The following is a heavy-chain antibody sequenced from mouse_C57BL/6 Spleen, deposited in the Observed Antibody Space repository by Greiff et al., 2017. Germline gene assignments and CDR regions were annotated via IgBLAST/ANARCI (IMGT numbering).Heavy chain of an antibody. D-gene: IGHD1-1*01. CDR1: GYTFTTYW. Sequence: QVQLQQSGAELAKPGASVKLSCKASGYTFTTYWMHWVQQRPGPGLEWIGYINPSSGSTKYNQKFKDKATLTADKSSSPAYMQLSSLTYEDSAVYYCARSRGITTVVEDYYAMDYWGQGTSVTVSS. V-gene: IGHV1-7*01. CDR3: ARSRGITTVVEDYYAMDY. J-gene: IGHJ4*01. CDR2: INPSSGST.